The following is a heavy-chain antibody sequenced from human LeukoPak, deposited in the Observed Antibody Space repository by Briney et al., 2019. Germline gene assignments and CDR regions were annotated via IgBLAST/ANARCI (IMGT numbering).Heavy chain of an antibody. V-gene: IGHV4-31*03. D-gene: IGHD3-3*01. Sequence: PSETLSLTCTVSGGSISSGGYYWSWIRQHPGKSLEWIGYIYYSGSTYYNPSLKSRVTISVGTSKSQFSLKLSSVTAADTAVYYCARGVNYDFWSGYSAFDYWGQGTLVTVSS. CDR3: ARGVNYDFWSGYSAFDY. J-gene: IGHJ4*02. CDR1: GGSISSGGYY. CDR2: IYYSGST.